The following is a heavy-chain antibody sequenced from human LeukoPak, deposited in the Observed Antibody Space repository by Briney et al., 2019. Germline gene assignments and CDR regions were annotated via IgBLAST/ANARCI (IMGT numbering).Heavy chain of an antibody. D-gene: IGHD5-24*01. CDR1: GYTFTSYD. J-gene: IGHJ3*02. Sequence: ASVKVSYKASGYTFTSYDINWVRQATGQGLEWMGWMNPNSGNTGYAQKFQGRVTMTRNTSISTAYMELSSLRSEDTAVYYCARVKSRMAEDPDAFDIWGQGTMVTVSS. V-gene: IGHV1-8*01. CDR3: ARVKSRMAEDPDAFDI. CDR2: MNPNSGNT.